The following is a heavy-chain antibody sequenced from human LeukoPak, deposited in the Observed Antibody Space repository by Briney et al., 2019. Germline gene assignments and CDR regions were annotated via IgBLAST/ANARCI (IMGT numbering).Heavy chain of an antibody. CDR2: ISWNSGSI. CDR1: GFTFDDYA. J-gene: IGHJ6*03. CDR3: AKSYDILSPYYYYYYMDV. D-gene: IGHD3-9*01. V-gene: IGHV3-9*01. Sequence: GGSLRLSCAASGFTFDDYAMHWVRHAPGKGLEWVSGISWNSGSIGYADSVKGRFTISRDNAKNSLYLQMNSLRAEDTALYYCAKSYDILSPYYYYYYMDVWGKGTTVTLSS.